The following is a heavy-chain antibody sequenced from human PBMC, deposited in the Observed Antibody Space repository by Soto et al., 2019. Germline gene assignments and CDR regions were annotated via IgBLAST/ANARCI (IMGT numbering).Heavy chain of an antibody. CDR2: ISYDGSNK. D-gene: IGHD3-16*02. CDR3: ARIMITFGGVIVNDFDI. V-gene: IGHV3-30-3*01. Sequence: PGGSLRLSCAASGFTFSSYAMHWVRQAPGKGLEWVAVISYDGSNKYYADSVKGRFTISRDNSKNTLYLQMNSLRAEDTAVYYCARIMITFGGVIVNDFDIWGQGTMVTVSS. J-gene: IGHJ3*02. CDR1: GFTFSSYA.